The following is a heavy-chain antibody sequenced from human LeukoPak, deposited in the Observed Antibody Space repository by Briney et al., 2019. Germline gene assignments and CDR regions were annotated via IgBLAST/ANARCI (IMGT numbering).Heavy chain of an antibody. CDR1: GGSISSGGYY. CDR3: ARPNLLDRWLIVGATSGENAFDI. Sequence: SQTLSLTCTVSGGSISSGGYYWSWIRQHPGKGLEWIGYIYYSGSTYYNPSLKSRVTISVDTSKNQFSLKLTSVTAADTAVYYCARPNLLDRWLIVGATSGENAFDIWGQGTMVTVSS. D-gene: IGHD1-26*01. J-gene: IGHJ3*02. CDR2: IYYSGST. V-gene: IGHV4-31*03.